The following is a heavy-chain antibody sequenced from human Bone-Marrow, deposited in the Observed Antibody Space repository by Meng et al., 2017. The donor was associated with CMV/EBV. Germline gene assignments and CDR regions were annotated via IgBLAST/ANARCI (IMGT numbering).Heavy chain of an antibody. D-gene: IGHD3-3*01. CDR1: GGSFSGYF. Sequence: SETLSLTCAVYGGSFSGYFWSWIRQPPGKGLEWIGEIAHSGSTNYNPSLKSRVTISVDTSKSQFSLKLSSVTAADTAVYYCASLDFWSGYYNEDHDMDVWGQGTTVTVSS. CDR3: ASLDFWSGYYNEDHDMDV. CDR2: IAHSGST. J-gene: IGHJ6*02. V-gene: IGHV4-34*01.